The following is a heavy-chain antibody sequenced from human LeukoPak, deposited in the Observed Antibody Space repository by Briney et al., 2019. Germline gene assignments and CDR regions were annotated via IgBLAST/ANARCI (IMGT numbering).Heavy chain of an antibody. J-gene: IGHJ4*02. CDR1: GFTFSSYA. CDR2: ISYDGSNK. V-gene: IGHV3-30*04. D-gene: IGHD5-18*01. Sequence: GGSLRLSCAASGFTFSSYAMHWVRQAPGKGLEWVAVISYDGSNKYYADSVKGRFTISRDNSKNTPYLQMNSLRAEDTAVYYCARGSGYSYAFDYWGQGTLVTVSS. CDR3: ARGSGYSYAFDY.